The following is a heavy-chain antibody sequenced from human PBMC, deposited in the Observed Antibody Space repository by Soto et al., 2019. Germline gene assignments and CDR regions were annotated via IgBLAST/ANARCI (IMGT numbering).Heavy chain of an antibody. J-gene: IGHJ6*02. CDR2: IYYSGST. D-gene: IGHD1-26*01. CDR3: ARGWELLGYYGMDV. CDR1: GGSISSYY. Sequence: SETLSLTCTVSGGSISSYYWSWIRQPPGKGLEWIGYIYYSGSTNYNPSLKSRVTISVDTSKNQFSLKLSSVTAADTAVYYCARGWELLGYYGMDVWGQGTTVTVSS. V-gene: IGHV4-59*01.